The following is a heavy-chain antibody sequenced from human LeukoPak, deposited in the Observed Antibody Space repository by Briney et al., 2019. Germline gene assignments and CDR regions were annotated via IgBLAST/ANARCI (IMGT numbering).Heavy chain of an antibody. Sequence: GGSLRLSCAASGFTFSSYGMHWVRQAPGKGLEWVAFIRYDGSNKYYADSVKGRFTISRDNSKNTLYLQMNSLRAEDTAVYYCAKDEFAVPAYYYFDYWGQGTLVTVSS. J-gene: IGHJ4*02. CDR1: GFTFSSYG. CDR2: IRYDGSNK. D-gene: IGHD2-2*01. V-gene: IGHV3-30*02. CDR3: AKDEFAVPAYYYFDY.